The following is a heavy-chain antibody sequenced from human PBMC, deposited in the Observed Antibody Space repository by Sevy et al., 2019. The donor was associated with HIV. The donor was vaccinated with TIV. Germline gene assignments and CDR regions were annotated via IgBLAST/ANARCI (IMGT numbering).Heavy chain of an antibody. J-gene: IGHJ4*02. CDR3: ATLRGFDTSGYYIDY. V-gene: IGHV4-31*03. D-gene: IGHD5-12*01. Sequence: SETLSLTCTVSGGSISSTCDYWTWIRQHPGKGLEWIGNIYFSGSTYYNPSLKSRLIMSVDTSKNQLSLKMRSVTAADTAVYYCATLRGFDTSGYYIDYWGQGTLVTVSS. CDR2: IYFSGST. CDR1: GGSISSTCDY.